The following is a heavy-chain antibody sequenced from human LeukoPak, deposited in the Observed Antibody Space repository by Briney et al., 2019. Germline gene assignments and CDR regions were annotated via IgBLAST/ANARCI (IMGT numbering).Heavy chain of an antibody. Sequence: GGSLRLSCAASGFTFSSYWMSGVRQAPGKGLEWVANIKQDGSEKYYVDSVKGRFTISRDNAKNSLYLQMNSPRAEDTAVYYCASTGDFDWLTRYYYGMDVWGKGTTVTVST. J-gene: IGHJ6*04. CDR1: GFTFSSYW. CDR3: ASTGDFDWLTRYYYGMDV. V-gene: IGHV3-7*01. D-gene: IGHD3-9*01. CDR2: IKQDGSEK.